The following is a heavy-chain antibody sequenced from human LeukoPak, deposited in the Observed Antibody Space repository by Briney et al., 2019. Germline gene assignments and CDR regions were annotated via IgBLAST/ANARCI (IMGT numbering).Heavy chain of an antibody. CDR3: ASPRYN. J-gene: IGHJ4*02. Sequence: SETLSLTCTVSGGSISSSGYYWGWIRQPPGKGLEWIGSIYYSGSTHYNPSLGSRVTMSVDTSKNQFSLKLSSVTAADTAVYYCASPRYNWGQGTLVTVSS. CDR1: GGSISSSGYY. D-gene: IGHD5-24*01. CDR2: IYYSGST. V-gene: IGHV4-39*01.